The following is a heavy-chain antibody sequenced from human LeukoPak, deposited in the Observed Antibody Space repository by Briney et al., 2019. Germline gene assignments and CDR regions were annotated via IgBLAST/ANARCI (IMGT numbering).Heavy chain of an antibody. CDR1: GFTFSSYA. Sequence: QSGGSLRLSCAASGFTFSSYAMSWVRQAPGKGLEWVSAISGSGGSTFYADSVKGRFTTSRDNSKNTVYLQMNSLRAEDTALYYCAKVNSGSYLFYFDYWGQGTLATVSS. V-gene: IGHV3-23*01. D-gene: IGHD1-26*01. CDR3: AKVNSGSYLFYFDY. CDR2: ISGSGGST. J-gene: IGHJ4*02.